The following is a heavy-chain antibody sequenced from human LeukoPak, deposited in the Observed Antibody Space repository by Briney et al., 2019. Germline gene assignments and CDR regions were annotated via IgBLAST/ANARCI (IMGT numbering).Heavy chain of an antibody. CDR3: ARDSEVVTYYYYYGMDV. Sequence: GGSLRLSCAASGFTFSSYAMHWVRQAPGKGLEWVAVISYDGSNKYYADSVKGRFTISRDNSKNTLYMQMNSLRAEDTAVYYCARDSEVVTYYYYYGMDVWGQGTTVTVSS. CDR2: ISYDGSNK. D-gene: IGHD3-22*01. J-gene: IGHJ6*02. V-gene: IGHV3-30-3*01. CDR1: GFTFSSYA.